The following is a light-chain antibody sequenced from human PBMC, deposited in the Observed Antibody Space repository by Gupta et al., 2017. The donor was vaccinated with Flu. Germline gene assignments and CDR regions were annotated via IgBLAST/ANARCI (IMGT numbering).Light chain of an antibody. Sequence: ATLSVSPGDRATLSCRASQTVSSNLAWYQQKPGQAPRVLIYGASTRATGVPARFSGFGSGTEFTLTISSLQSEDFALYYCQQYNDGPPLTFGQGTLVEIK. CDR2: GAS. CDR3: QQYNDGPPLT. CDR1: QTVSSN. J-gene: IGKJ1*01. V-gene: IGKV3-15*01.